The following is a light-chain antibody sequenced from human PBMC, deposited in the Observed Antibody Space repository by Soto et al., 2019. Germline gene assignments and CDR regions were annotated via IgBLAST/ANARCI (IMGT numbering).Light chain of an antibody. Sequence: QSVLTQPPSVSGSPGQSVTISCTGTSSDFGSYNRVSWYQQPPGTAPKLLIYEVSNRPSGVPDRFSGSKSGNTASLTISGLQAEDEADYYCSSFTSSTAYVFGTGTQLTVL. CDR3: SSFTSSTAYV. V-gene: IGLV2-18*02. CDR2: EVS. J-gene: IGLJ1*01. CDR1: SSDFGSYNR.